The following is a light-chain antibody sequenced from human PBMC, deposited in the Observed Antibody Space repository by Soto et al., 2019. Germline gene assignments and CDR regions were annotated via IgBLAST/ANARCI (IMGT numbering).Light chain of an antibody. CDR2: EVS. V-gene: IGLV2-14*01. CDR1: SSDFGSYNS. Sequence: QSALTQPASVSGSPGQSITISCTGTSSDFGSYNSVSWYQHHPGKVPKLMIYEVSNRPSGVSNRFSGPKSGNTASLTISGLQPEDEADYYCSSYTSRGTLLFGGGTK. J-gene: IGLJ2*01. CDR3: SSYTSRGTLL.